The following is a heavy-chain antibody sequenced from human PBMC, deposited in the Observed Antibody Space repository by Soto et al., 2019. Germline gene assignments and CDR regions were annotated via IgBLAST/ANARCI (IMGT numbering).Heavy chain of an antibody. CDR3: AKSNFNWFDP. V-gene: IGHV4-31*03. D-gene: IGHD4-4*01. Sequence: TSETLSLTCTVSGGSISSGGYYWSWIRQHPGKGLEWIGYIYYSGSTYYNPSLKSRVTISVDTSKNQFSLKLSSVTAADTAVYYCAKSNFNWFDPWGQGTLVTVSS. CDR2: IYYSGST. CDR1: GGSISSGGYY. J-gene: IGHJ5*02.